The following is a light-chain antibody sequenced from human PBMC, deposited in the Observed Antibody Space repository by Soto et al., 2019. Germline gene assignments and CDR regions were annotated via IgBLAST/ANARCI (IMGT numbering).Light chain of an antibody. Sequence: DIQMTQSPSSLSASVGDRVTITCRASQGISNFLAWYQQKPGKVPKLLISAASTLQSRVPSRFSGSGSGTYFTLTITSLQPEDVATYYCQKYSSVITFGQGTRLEIK. J-gene: IGKJ5*01. CDR2: AAS. CDR3: QKYSSVIT. V-gene: IGKV1-27*01. CDR1: QGISNF.